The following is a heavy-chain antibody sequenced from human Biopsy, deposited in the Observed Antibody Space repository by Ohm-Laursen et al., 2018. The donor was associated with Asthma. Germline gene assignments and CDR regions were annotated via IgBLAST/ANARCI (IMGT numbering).Heavy chain of an antibody. V-gene: IGHV1-69*13. D-gene: IGHD5-24*01. CDR2: INSVFGTT. Sequence: SVEVSCKSLGGTFNTYVIGWVRQAPGQGLEWMGGINSVFGTTTYPQKFQDRVTITADDSTSTVYMELSSLRSEDTAVYYCARVKDGYNFDYWGQGTLVTVSS. CDR1: GGTFNTYV. J-gene: IGHJ4*02. CDR3: ARVKDGYNFDY.